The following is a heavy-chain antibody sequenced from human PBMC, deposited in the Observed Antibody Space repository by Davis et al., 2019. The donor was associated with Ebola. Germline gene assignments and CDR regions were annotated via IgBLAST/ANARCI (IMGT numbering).Heavy chain of an antibody. CDR2: ISSSASTI. CDR3: AKAPGGITIFGVAKSWFDP. V-gene: IGHV3-11*01. D-gene: IGHD3-3*01. Sequence: PGGSLRLSCAASGFTFSDYYMSWIRQAPGKGLEWVSYISSSASTIYYADSVKGRSTISRDNAKNSAYLQMNSLRAEDTAVYYCAKAPGGITIFGVAKSWFDPWGQGTLVTVSS. J-gene: IGHJ5*02. CDR1: GFTFSDYY.